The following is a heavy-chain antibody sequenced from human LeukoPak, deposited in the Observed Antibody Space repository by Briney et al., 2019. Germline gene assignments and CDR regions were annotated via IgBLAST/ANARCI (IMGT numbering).Heavy chain of an antibody. D-gene: IGHD1-1*01. Sequence: ASVKVSCTASGYTFTSYAIGWVRQAPGQGLEWMGWISTYNGNTHYAQKVQDRVTMTTDTSTSTAYMELRSLRSDDTAVYYCAREGGPTGGAQDYWGQGTLLTVSS. CDR1: GYTFTSYA. CDR2: ISTYNGNT. J-gene: IGHJ4*02. V-gene: IGHV1-18*01. CDR3: AREGGPTGGAQDY.